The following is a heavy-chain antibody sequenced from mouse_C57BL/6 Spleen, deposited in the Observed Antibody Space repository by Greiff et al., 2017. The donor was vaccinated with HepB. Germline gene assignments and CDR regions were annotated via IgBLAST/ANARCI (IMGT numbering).Heavy chain of an antibody. D-gene: IGHD2-3*01. V-gene: IGHV1-39*01. CDR1: GYSFTDYK. J-gene: IGHJ3*01. Sequence: VQLKESGPELVKPGASVKISCKASGYSFTDYKMNWVKQSNGKRLEWIGVINPNYGTTSYNQKFKGKATLTVDQSSSTAYMQLNSLTSEDSAVYYCASVEDGGLLPPFAYWGQGTLVTVSA. CDR2: INPNYGTT. CDR3: ASVEDGGLLPPFAY.